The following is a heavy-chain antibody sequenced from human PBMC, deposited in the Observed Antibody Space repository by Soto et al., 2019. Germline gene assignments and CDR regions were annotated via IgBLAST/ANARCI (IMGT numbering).Heavy chain of an antibody. CDR3: AKVYHNYGGYSDY. J-gene: IGHJ4*02. Sequence: GGSLRLSCAASGFTFSNYAMNWVRQAPGKGLEWVSTISNSGGHTYYADSVKGRFTISRDNSKSTLNLQMHSLRAEDTAIYYCAKVYHNYGGYSDYWGQGTLVTVSS. CDR2: ISNSGGHT. CDR1: GFTFSNYA. V-gene: IGHV3-23*01. D-gene: IGHD4-17*01.